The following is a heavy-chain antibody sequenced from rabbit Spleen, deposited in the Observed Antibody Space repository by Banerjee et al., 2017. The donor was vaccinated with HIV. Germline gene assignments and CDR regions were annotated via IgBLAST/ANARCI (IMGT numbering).Heavy chain of an antibody. CDR2: LYPDNGVT. Sequence: QSLEESGGDLVKPGASLTLTCTASGFSLSNNNVMRWVRQAPGKGLEWIASLYPDNGVTYYANWAKGRFTLSRTSSTTVALQMTSLTDADTATYFCATDIFGYGGFNLWGPGTLVTVS. V-gene: IGHV1S40*01. CDR1: GFSLSNNNV. D-gene: IGHD6-1*01. J-gene: IGHJ4*01. CDR3: ATDIFGYGGFNL.